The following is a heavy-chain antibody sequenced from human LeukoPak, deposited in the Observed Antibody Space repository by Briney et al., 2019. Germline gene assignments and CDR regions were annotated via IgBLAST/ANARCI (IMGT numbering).Heavy chain of an antibody. J-gene: IGHJ4*02. CDR2: ISYDGSNK. CDR3: AKDPYYYDSSGYSGRYFDY. V-gene: IGHV3-30*18. D-gene: IGHD3-22*01. CDR1: GFTFSSYG. Sequence: PGRSLRLSCAASGFTFSSYGMHWVRHAPGKGLEWVAVISYDGSNKYYADSVKGRFTISRDNSKNTLYLQMNSLRAEDTAVYYCAKDPYYYDSSGYSGRYFDYWGQGTLVTVSS.